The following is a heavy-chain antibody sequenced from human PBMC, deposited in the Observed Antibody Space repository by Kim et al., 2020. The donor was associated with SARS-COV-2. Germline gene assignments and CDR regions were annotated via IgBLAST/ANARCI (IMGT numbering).Heavy chain of an antibody. V-gene: IGHV3-11*06. J-gene: IGHJ6*02. Sequence: ARFTISRDNAKKSLYLQMNSLRGEDTAVYYCARDTTTAAADNDYGMDVWGQGTTVTVSS. CDR3: ARDTTTAAADNDYGMDV. D-gene: IGHD6-13*01.